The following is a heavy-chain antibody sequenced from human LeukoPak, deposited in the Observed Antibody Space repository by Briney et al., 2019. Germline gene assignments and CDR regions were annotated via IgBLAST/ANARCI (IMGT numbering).Heavy chain of an antibody. CDR1: GFTFSSYS. V-gene: IGHV3-48*01. Sequence: GGSLRLSCAASGFTFSSYSMNWVRQAPGKGLEWVSYISSSSSTIYYADSVKGRFTISRDNAKNSLYLQMNSLRAEDTAVYCCARDSGLRWPHWYFDLWGRGTLVTVSS. D-gene: IGHD4-23*01. CDR3: ARDSGLRWPHWYFDL. J-gene: IGHJ2*01. CDR2: ISSSSSTI.